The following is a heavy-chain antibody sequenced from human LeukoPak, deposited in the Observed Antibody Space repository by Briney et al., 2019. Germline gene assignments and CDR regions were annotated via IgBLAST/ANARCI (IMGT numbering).Heavy chain of an antibody. D-gene: IGHD1-1*01. Sequence: SETLSLTCTVSGGSMYNYYWSWIRQPPGKGMEYIGSIDYRGSTKYNPSLKSRVTISVDMSKNQFSLKLSSVTAADTAVYFCARFPRGTQPTDYCQNWGQGTLVTVSS. CDR2: IDYRGST. J-gene: IGHJ1*01. CDR3: ARFPRGTQPTDYCQN. CDR1: GGSMYNYY. V-gene: IGHV4-59*08.